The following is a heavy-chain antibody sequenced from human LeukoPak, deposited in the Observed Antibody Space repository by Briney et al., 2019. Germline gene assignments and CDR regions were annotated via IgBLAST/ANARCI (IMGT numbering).Heavy chain of an antibody. CDR3: ARGIRIAATRRLYYMDV. V-gene: IGHV1-8*01. CDR1: GYTSTSYD. D-gene: IGHD2-15*01. J-gene: IGHJ6*03. CDR2: MNPNSGNT. Sequence: ASVKVSCKASGYTSTSYDINWVRQATGQGLEWMGWMNPNSGNTGYAQKFQGRVTMTRNTSISTAYMELSSLRSEDTAVYYCARGIRIAATRRLYYMDVWGKGTTVTVSS.